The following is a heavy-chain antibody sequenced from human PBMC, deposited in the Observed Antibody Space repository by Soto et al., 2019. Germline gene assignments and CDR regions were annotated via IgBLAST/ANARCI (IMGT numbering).Heavy chain of an antibody. Sequence: QLQLQESGPGLVKPSETLSLTCTVSGGSISSSSYYWGWIRQPPGKGLEWIGSIYYSGSTYYHPSLRRRVTLSVDTSKNPFSLKLSSVTAADTAVYYCAGTIVVVVAATRYLAWFDPWGQGTLVTVSS. CDR3: AGTIVVVVAATRYLAWFDP. V-gene: IGHV4-39*01. D-gene: IGHD2-15*01. CDR1: GGSISSSSYY. CDR2: IYYSGST. J-gene: IGHJ5*02.